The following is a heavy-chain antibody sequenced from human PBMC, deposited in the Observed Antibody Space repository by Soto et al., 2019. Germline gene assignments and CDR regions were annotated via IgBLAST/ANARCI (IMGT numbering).Heavy chain of an antibody. D-gene: IGHD5-18*01. CDR3: AREPDTAMVTAYYYGMDV. CDR1: GFTFSSYA. J-gene: IGHJ6*02. V-gene: IGHV3-23*01. Sequence: GGSLRLSCAASGFTFSSYAMSWVRQAPGKGLEWVSAISGSGGSTYYADSVKGRFTISRDNSKNTLYLQMNSLRAEDTAVYYCAREPDTAMVTAYYYGMDVWGQGTTVTVSS. CDR2: ISGSGGST.